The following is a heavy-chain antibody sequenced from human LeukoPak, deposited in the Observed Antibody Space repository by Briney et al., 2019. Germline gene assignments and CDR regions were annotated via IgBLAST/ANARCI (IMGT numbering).Heavy chain of an antibody. Sequence: PSETLSLTRTVSGGSISSYYWSWIRQPPGKGLEWIGYIYYSGTTNYNPSLKSRVTISVDTSKNQFSLKLSSVTAADTAVYYCARGVYIAAAQYGYRGQGTLVTVSS. CDR3: ARGVYIAAAQYGY. V-gene: IGHV4-59*01. J-gene: IGHJ4*02. CDR1: GGSISSYY. CDR2: IYYSGTT. D-gene: IGHD6-13*01.